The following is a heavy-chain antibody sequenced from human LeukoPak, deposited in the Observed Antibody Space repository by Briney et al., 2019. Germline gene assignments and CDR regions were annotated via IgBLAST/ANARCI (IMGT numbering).Heavy chain of an antibody. CDR2: MYNSGLT. V-gene: IGHV4-59*08. D-gene: IGHD2-21*02. CDR3: ARLHYGDPTSWFDP. Sequence: SETLSLTCTVSGGSINSYYWSWIRQPPGKGLECIRYMYNSGLTNYNPSLKSRVAISVDTSKNQFSLRLSSVTAADTAVYYCARLHYGDPTSWFDPWGQGTLVTVSS. J-gene: IGHJ5*02. CDR1: GGSINSYY.